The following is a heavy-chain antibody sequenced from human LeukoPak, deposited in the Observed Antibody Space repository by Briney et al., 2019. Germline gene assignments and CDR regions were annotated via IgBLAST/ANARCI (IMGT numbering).Heavy chain of an antibody. CDR3: AKAYAFVSANFFDH. CDR2: IGDTT. Sequence: GGPLRLSCAASGFTLSTYAMSWVRPAPGKGLEWVSAIGDTTYYADSVKGRFTISRDNSKNTLYMQMNNLRAEVAAVYYCAKAYAFVSANFFDHWGQGTLVTVSS. CDR1: GFTLSTYA. J-gene: IGHJ4*02. V-gene: IGHV3-23*01. D-gene: IGHD2/OR15-2a*01.